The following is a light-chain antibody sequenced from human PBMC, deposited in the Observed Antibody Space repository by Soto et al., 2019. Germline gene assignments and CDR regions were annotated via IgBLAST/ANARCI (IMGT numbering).Light chain of an antibody. CDR2: DAS. J-gene: IGKJ1*01. CDR1: QSIGNW. Sequence: DIQMTQSPSTLSASVGDRVTITCRASQSIGNWLAWYQQKPGKAPKLLIYDASSLESGVPSRFSGSASGTEFTLTISSLQPDDFATYYCQQYNSYSSTFGHGTKVDIK. CDR3: QQYNSYSST. V-gene: IGKV1-5*01.